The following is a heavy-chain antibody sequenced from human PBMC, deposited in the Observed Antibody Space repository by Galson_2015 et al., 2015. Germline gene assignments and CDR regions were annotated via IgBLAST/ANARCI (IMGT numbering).Heavy chain of an antibody. Sequence: CLRLSCAASGFTFSAYGMHWVRQAPGKGLEWVAFISYDARNKYYADSVKGRFTISRDNSKNTLYLQMNSLRAEDTAVYYCAKDEDYYGSGSFYGLYFQHWGQGTLVTVSS. D-gene: IGHD3-10*01. V-gene: IGHV3-30*18. CDR3: AKDEDYYGSGSFYGLYFQH. J-gene: IGHJ1*01. CDR1: GFTFSAYG. CDR2: ISYDARNK.